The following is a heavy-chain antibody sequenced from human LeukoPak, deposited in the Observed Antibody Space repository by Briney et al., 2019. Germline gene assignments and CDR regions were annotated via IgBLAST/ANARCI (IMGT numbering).Heavy chain of an antibody. Sequence: PRRSLRLSCAASGSTFSSYAMHWVRQAPGKGLEWVAVISYEGSNKYYADSVKGRFTISRDNPKNTLYLQMNSQRAEDTAVYYCARDSPYYYDSSAIRGAFDIWGQGTMVTVSS. D-gene: IGHD3-22*01. CDR3: ARDSPYYYDSSAIRGAFDI. V-gene: IGHV3-30-3*01. CDR1: GSTFSSYA. CDR2: ISYEGSNK. J-gene: IGHJ3*02.